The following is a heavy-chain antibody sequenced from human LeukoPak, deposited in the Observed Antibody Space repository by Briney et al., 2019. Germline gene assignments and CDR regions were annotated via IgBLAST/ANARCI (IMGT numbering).Heavy chain of an antibody. CDR3: ARDRGYFDN. J-gene: IGHJ4*02. Sequence: GGSLRLSCAASGFSFGSYEMNWVRQAPGKGLEWLSSITSSSNYIYYADSVKGRFTISRDNVQNSLYLQMNSLRAEDTAMYYCARDRGYFDNWGQGTLVTVSS. V-gene: IGHV3-21*01. CDR1: GFSFGSYE. CDR2: ITSSSNYI.